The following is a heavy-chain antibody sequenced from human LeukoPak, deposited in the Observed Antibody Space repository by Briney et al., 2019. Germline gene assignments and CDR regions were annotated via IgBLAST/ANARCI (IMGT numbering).Heavy chain of an antibody. CDR3: ATSRGGVWGQRVHYYYMDV. D-gene: IGHD3-16*01. V-gene: IGHV1-69*05. CDR1: GGTFNNYV. Sequence: SVRVSCKASGGTFNNYVISWVRQAPGQGLEWMGGIIPVFNSANYAQKFQGRVTITTDESASTAYMELSSLRSEDTAVFYCATSRGGVWGQRVHYYYMDVWGEGTAVTVSS. CDR2: IIPVFNSA. J-gene: IGHJ6*03.